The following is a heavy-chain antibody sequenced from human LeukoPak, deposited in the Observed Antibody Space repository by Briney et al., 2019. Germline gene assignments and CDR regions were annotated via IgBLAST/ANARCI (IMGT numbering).Heavy chain of an antibody. CDR1: GYTFTDNY. V-gene: IGHV1-2*02. CDR2: LNANSGGT. CDR3: ARASYCGGGCYYYFDY. J-gene: IGHJ4*02. Sequence: ASVKVSCKASGYTFTDNYIHWVRQAPGQGLEWMGWLNANSGGTRSAQNFQGRVTMTRDTSISTAYMEMSSLRSDDTAVYYCARASYCGGGCYYYFDYWGQGTLVTVSS. D-gene: IGHD2-21*02.